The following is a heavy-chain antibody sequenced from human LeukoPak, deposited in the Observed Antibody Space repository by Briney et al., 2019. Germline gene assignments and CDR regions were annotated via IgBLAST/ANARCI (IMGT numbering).Heavy chain of an antibody. CDR3: ARDKRHSYGRYFDH. V-gene: IGHV4-59*01. CDR2: MHSTGNS. Sequence: SETLSLTRSVSGDSLSTYHWNWIRKPPGKGLEWIGYMHSTGNSNYNPSLKSRVSMSIETSKNRIVLNLSSVTAADTAVYYCARDKRHSYGRYFDHWGQGLLVTVSS. D-gene: IGHD5-18*01. CDR1: GDSLSTYH. J-gene: IGHJ4*02.